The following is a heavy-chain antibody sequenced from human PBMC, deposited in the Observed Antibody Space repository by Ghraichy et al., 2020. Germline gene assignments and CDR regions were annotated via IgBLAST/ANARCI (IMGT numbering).Heavy chain of an antibody. D-gene: IGHD3-3*01. Sequence: SETLSLTCTVSGGSISSYYWSWIRQPPGKGLEWIGYIYYSGSTNYNPSLKSRVTISVDTSKNQFSLKLSSVTAADTAVYYCASSLRLQNGMDVWGQGTTVTVSS. CDR2: IYYSGST. J-gene: IGHJ6*02. CDR3: ASSLRLQNGMDV. CDR1: GGSISSYY. V-gene: IGHV4-59*01.